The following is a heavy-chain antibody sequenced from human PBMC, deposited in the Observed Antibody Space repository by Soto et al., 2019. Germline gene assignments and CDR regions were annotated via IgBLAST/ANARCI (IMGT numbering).Heavy chain of an antibody. CDR1: SGSISSSNW. D-gene: IGHD1-26*01. V-gene: IGHV4-4*02. Sequence: PSETLSLTCAVSSGSISSSNWWSWVRQPPGKGLEWIGEIYHSGSTNYNLSLKSRVTISVDKSKNQFSLKLSSVTAADTAVYYCARHVWEVDYYYYYMDVWGKGTTVTVSS. J-gene: IGHJ6*03. CDR2: IYHSGST. CDR3: ARHVWEVDYYYYYMDV.